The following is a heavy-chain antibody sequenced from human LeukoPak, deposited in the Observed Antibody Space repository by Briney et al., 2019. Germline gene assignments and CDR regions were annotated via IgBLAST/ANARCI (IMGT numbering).Heavy chain of an antibody. J-gene: IGHJ4*02. CDR3: ARVSLGGIVGATDY. CDR2: ISSSSSYI. V-gene: IGHV3-21*01. CDR1: GFTFSSYS. Sequence: PGGSLRLSCAAPGFTFSSYSMNWVRQAPGKGLEWVSSISSSSSYIYYADSVKGRFTISRDNAKNSLYLQMNSLRAEDTAVYYCARVSLGGIVGATDYWGQGTLVTVSS. D-gene: IGHD1-26*01.